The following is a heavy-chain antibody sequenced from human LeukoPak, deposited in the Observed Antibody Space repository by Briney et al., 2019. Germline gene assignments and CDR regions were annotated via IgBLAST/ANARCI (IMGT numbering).Heavy chain of an antibody. D-gene: IGHD3-22*01. CDR3: ARGSNYYDSSGYYYESAFDI. Sequence: SETLSLTCTVSGGSISSYYWSWIRQPAGKGLEWIGRIYTSGSTNYNPSLKSRVTMSVDTSKNQFSLKLSSVTAADTAVYYCARGSNYYDSSGYYYESAFDIWGQGTMVTVSS. CDR1: GGSISSYY. V-gene: IGHV4-4*07. J-gene: IGHJ3*02. CDR2: IYTSGST.